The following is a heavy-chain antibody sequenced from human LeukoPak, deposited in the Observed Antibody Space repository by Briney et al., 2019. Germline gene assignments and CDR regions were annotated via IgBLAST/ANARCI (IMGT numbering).Heavy chain of an antibody. CDR2: ISGSGGST. V-gene: IGHV3-23*01. D-gene: IGHD3-16*02. Sequence: GGSLRLSCAASGFTFSSYGMSWVRQAPGKGLEWVSAISGSGGSTYYADSVKGRFTISRDNSKNTLYLQMNSLRAEDTAVYYCARNGGNMITFGGVIVSNFDYWGQGTLVTVSS. CDR3: ARNGGNMITFGGVIVSNFDY. J-gene: IGHJ4*02. CDR1: GFTFSSYG.